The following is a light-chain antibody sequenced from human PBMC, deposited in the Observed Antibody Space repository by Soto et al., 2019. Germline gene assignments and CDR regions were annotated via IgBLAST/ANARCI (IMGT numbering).Light chain of an antibody. CDR1: SSDVGGYNY. CDR2: EVS. CDR3: SSYSRSSISGV. Sequence: QSALTQPASVSGSPGQSITISCTGTSSDVGGYNYVSWYQQHPGKAPKLMIYEVSNRPSGVSNRFSGSKSGHTASLTISGLQAEDEADYYCSSYSRSSISGVFGGGTKLTVL. J-gene: IGLJ2*01. V-gene: IGLV2-14*01.